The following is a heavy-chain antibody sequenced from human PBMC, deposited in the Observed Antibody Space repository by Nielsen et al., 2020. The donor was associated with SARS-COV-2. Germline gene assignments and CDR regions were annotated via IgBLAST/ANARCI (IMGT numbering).Heavy chain of an antibody. CDR3: ARDGFRYSSSWSAPH. Sequence: SVKVSCKASGGTFSSYAISWVRQAPGQGLEWMGGIIPIFGTANYAQKFQGRVTITADESTSTAYMELSSLRSEDTAVYYCARDGFRYSSSWSAPHWGQGTLVTVSS. CDR2: IIPIFGTA. CDR1: GGTFSSYA. V-gene: IGHV1-69*13. J-gene: IGHJ1*01. D-gene: IGHD6-13*01.